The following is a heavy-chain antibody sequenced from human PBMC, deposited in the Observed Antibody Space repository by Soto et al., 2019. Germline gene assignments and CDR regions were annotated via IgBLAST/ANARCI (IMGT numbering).Heavy chain of an antibody. CDR1: GGSISSGGYS. Sequence: SETLSLTCAVSGGSISSGGYSWSWIRQPPGKGLEWIGYIYHSGSTYYNPSLKSRVTISVDRSKNQFSLKLSSVTAADTDVYYCARGGDYRLGYRRVTFDIWGQGTMLTVSS. J-gene: IGHJ3*02. CDR3: ARGGDYRLGYRRVTFDI. V-gene: IGHV4-30-2*01. CDR2: IYHSGST. D-gene: IGHD4-4*01.